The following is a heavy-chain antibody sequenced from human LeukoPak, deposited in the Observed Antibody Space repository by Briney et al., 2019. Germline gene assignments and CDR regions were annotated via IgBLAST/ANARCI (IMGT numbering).Heavy chain of an antibody. CDR1: GGSFSGYY. CDR2: INHSGST. CDR3: ARGQYSSSSLWFDP. Sequence: SETLSLTCAVYGGSFSGYYWSWIRQPPGKGPEWIGEINHSGSTNYNPSLKSRVTISVDTSKNQFSLKLSSVTAADTAVYYCARGQYSSSSLWFDPWGQGTLVTVSS. J-gene: IGHJ5*02. D-gene: IGHD6-6*01. V-gene: IGHV4-34*01.